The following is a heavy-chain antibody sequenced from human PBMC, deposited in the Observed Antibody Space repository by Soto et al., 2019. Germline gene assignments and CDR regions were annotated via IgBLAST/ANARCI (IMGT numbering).Heavy chain of an antibody. V-gene: IGHV1-18*04. CDR2: ISAYNGNT. CDR1: GYTFTSYG. CDR3: ARGITVTIRPYDFDY. J-gene: IGHJ4*02. Sequence: QIELVQSGAAVKRPGASVKVSCKTSGYTFTSYGISWVRQAPGQGLEWMAWISAYNGNTNYAQQFQDRLTMTTDPSPSTAYMELRGLTSDDTAVYFCARGITVTIRPYDFDYWGQGTLVTGSS. D-gene: IGHD4-17*01.